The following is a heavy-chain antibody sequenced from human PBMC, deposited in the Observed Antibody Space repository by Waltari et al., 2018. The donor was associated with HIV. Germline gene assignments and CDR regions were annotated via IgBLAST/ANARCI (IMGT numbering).Heavy chain of an antibody. CDR1: GGSFSGYY. Sequence: QVQLQQWGAGLLKPSETLSLTCAVYGGSFSGYYWSWIRQPPGKGLEWIGEINHSGSTNYNPSLKSRVTISVDTSKNQFSLKLSSVTAADTAVYYCSSRGRYSSSWYVDYWGQGTLVTVSS. CDR2: INHSGST. D-gene: IGHD6-13*01. CDR3: SSRGRYSSSWYVDY. J-gene: IGHJ4*02. V-gene: IGHV4-34*01.